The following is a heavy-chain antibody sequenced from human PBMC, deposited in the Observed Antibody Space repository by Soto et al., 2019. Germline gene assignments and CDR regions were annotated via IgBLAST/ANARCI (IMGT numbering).Heavy chain of an antibody. CDR2: IYYTGNT. CDR3: ARGGYCSGSSCPGYYYYYYGMVV. J-gene: IGHJ6*02. D-gene: IGHD2-15*01. CDR1: GGSVSSDSSY. Sequence: SETLSLTCIVSGGSVSSDSSYWSWIRQPPGKGLEWIGYIYYTGNTDSNPSLKSRVTISVDTSKNQFSLKLRSVTAADAAVYFCARGGYCSGSSCPGYYYYYYGMVVWGLGTTVTVSS. V-gene: IGHV4-61*01.